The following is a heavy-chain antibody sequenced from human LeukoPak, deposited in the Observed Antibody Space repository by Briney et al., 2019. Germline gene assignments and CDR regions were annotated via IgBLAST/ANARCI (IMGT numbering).Heavy chain of an antibody. Sequence: PGGSLRLSCEVSGFNFNNYGMHWVRQAPGKGLEWVAALCFDGSQEYYAGSVKGRFTISRDSFKNKLFMEMNALTAGDTAIYYCAKDASDFGDSYFDHWGQGTPVTVSS. CDR3: AKDASDFGDSYFDH. J-gene: IGHJ4*02. CDR1: GFNFNNYG. V-gene: IGHV3-33*06. CDR2: LCFDGSQE. D-gene: IGHD4-17*01.